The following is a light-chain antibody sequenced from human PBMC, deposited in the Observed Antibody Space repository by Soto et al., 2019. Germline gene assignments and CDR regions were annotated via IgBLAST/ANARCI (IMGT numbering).Light chain of an antibody. Sequence: EIVVTQSPGARPLSPGERATLSCRASQTVIHNYLAWHQQKPGQTPRLLVYGASNRETGIPDRFSGSGSGTEFTRTISRLQPEDFAVYYCQQHGSSTITFGQGTRLEIK. CDR3: QQHGSSTIT. CDR1: QTVIHNY. J-gene: IGKJ5*01. V-gene: IGKV3-20*01. CDR2: GAS.